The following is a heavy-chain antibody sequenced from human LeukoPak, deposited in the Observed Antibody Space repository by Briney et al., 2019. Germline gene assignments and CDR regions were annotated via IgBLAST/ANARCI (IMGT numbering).Heavy chain of an antibody. V-gene: IGHV3-30-3*01. D-gene: IGHD3-3*01. CDR2: ISYDGSNK. CDR3: AREREHDFWSGYYFSEDYYYGMDV. CDR1: GFTFSSYA. J-gene: IGHJ6*02. Sequence: PGGSLRLSCAASGFTFSSYAMHWVRQAPGKGLEWVAVISYDGSNKYYADSVKGRFTISRDNSKNTLYLQMNSLRAEDTAVYYCAREREHDFWSGYYFSEDYYYGMDVWGQGTTVTVSS.